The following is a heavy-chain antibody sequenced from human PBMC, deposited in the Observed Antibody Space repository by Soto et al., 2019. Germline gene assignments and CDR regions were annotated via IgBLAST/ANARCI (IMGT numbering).Heavy chain of an antibody. CDR2: IYYSGST. CDR1: GGSISSYY. J-gene: IGHJ5*02. Sequence: SETLSLTCTVSGGSISSYYWSWIRQPPGKGLEWIGYIYYSGSTNYNPSLKSRVTISVDTSKNQFSLKLSSVTAADTAVYYCARDLGYYGSGSYYNSGFWFDPWGQGTLVTVSS. V-gene: IGHV4-59*12. D-gene: IGHD3-10*01. CDR3: ARDLGYYGSGSYYNSGFWFDP.